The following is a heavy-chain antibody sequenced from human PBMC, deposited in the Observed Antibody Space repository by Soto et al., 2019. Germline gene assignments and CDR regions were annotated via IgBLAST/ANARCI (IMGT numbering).Heavy chain of an antibody. CDR2: ISYDGSNK. V-gene: IGHV3-30-3*01. Sequence: GGSLRLSCAASGFTFSSYAMHWVRQAPGKGLEWVAVISYDGSNKYYADSVKGRFTISRDNSKNTLYLQMNSLRAEDTAVYYCARDGPDCSGGSCYSDAFDIWGQGTMVTVSS. CDR3: ARDGPDCSGGSCYSDAFDI. D-gene: IGHD2-15*01. CDR1: GFTFSSYA. J-gene: IGHJ3*02.